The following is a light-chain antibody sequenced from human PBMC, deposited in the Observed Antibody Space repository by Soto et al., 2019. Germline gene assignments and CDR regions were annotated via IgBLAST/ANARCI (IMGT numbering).Light chain of an antibody. J-gene: IGKJ2*01. Sequence: EIVMTQSPATLSVSPGERATLSCRASQSVSSNLAWYQQKPGQAPRLLIYGASTRATGIPARFSGSGSGTXXXXXXSXXXSEXFAVYYCQQYNNWPPYTFGQGTKLEIK. CDR1: QSVSSN. CDR2: GAS. V-gene: IGKV3-15*01. CDR3: QQYNNWPPYT.